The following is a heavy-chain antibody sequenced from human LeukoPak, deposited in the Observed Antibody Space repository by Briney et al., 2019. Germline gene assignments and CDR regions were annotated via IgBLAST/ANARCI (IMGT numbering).Heavy chain of an antibody. D-gene: IGHD2-2*01. Sequence: PGRSLRLSCAASGFTFDDYAMHWVRQAPGKGLEWVSGISWNSGSIGYADSVKGRFTISRDNAKNSLYLQMSSLRAEDTALYYCAKDYRPLGLRCSSTSCRRGFDYWGQGTLVTVSS. V-gene: IGHV3-9*01. J-gene: IGHJ4*02. CDR3: AKDYRPLGLRCSSTSCRRGFDY. CDR2: ISWNSGSI. CDR1: GFTFDDYA.